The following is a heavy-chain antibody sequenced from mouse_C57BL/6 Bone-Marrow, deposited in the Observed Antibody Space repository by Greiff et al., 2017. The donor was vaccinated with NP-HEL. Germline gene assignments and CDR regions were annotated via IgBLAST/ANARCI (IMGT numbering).Heavy chain of an antibody. CDR2: IDPENGDT. J-gene: IGHJ2*01. CDR1: GFNIKDDY. D-gene: IGHD3-2*02. CDR3: TTGDSSGYVDY. Sequence: VQLQQSGAELVRPGASVKLSCTASGFNIKDDYMHWVKQRPEQGLEWIGWIDPENGDTEYASKVQGKATISADTSSNTAYLQLSSLTSEDTAVYYCTTGDSSGYVDYWGQGTTLTVSS. V-gene: IGHV14-4*01.